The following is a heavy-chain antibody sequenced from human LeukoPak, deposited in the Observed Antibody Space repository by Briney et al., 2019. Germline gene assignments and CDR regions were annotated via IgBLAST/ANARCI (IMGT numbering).Heavy chain of an antibody. CDR1: GFTFSSYA. CDR3: AKDREGITMIVEDY. CDR2: ISYDGSNK. V-gene: IGHV3-30-3*01. J-gene: IGHJ4*02. D-gene: IGHD3-22*01. Sequence: GGSLRLSCAASGFTFSSYAMHWVRQAPGKGLEWVAVISYDGSNKYYADSVKGRFTISRDNSKNTLYLQMNSLRAEDTAVYYCAKDREGITMIVEDYWGQGTLVTVSS.